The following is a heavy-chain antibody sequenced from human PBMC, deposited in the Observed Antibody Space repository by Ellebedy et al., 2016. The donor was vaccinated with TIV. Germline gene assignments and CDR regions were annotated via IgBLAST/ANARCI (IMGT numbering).Heavy chain of an antibody. CDR1: GGSISSRTRY. D-gene: IGHD6-13*01. CDR2: VYFTGTT. CDR3: ATARRDPLYYGVDV. Sequence: MPSETLSLTCTVSGGSISSRTRYWGWFRQTPEKGLEWFGTVYFTGTTYYNQSLSSRITISADTSNNQFSLKLTSVTTADTAVYYCATARRDPLYYGVDVWGRGTTVTVSS. V-gene: IGHV4-39*01. J-gene: IGHJ6*02.